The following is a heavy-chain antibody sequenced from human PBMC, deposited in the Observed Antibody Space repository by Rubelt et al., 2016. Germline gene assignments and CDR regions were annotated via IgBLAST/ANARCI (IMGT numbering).Heavy chain of an antibody. Sequence: QVQLVQSGAEVKKPGASVKVSCKASGYTFTGYYMHWVRQAPGQGLEWMGWINPNSGGTNYAQKFQGRVTRTRETSISTAYMGLRRLGSDDTAVYYCARFAIGGHSSGYLFDYWGQGTLVTVSS. J-gene: IGHJ4*02. D-gene: IGHD3-22*01. CDR2: INPNSGGT. CDR3: ARFAIGGHSSGYLFDY. V-gene: IGHV1-2*02. CDR1: GYTFTGYY.